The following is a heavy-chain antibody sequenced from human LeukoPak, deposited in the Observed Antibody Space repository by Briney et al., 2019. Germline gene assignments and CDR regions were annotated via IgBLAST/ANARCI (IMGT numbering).Heavy chain of an antibody. CDR2: ITGSGGST. CDR3: AKVATGNYYDY. D-gene: IGHD3-22*01. CDR1: GLTLTGST. Sequence: PRGSPRLSCAPSGLTLTGSTIRTVPPTPEGRLEWVSAITGSGGSTYYADSVKGRFTISRDNSKNTLYLQMNSLRAEDTAVYYCAKVATGNYYDYWGQGTLVTVSS. J-gene: IGHJ4*02. V-gene: IGHV3-23*01.